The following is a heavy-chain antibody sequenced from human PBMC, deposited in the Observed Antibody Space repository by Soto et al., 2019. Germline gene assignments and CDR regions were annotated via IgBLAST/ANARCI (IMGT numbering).Heavy chain of an antibody. J-gene: IGHJ4*02. CDR1: GGTFSSYT. Sequence: QVQLVQSGAEVKKPGSSVKVSCKASGGTFSSYTISWVRQAPGQGLEWMGRIIPILGIANYAQKFQGRVTITADKSTSTAYMELSSLRSEDTAVYYCARDRHGDYGPDYWGQGTLVTVSS. CDR2: IIPILGIA. D-gene: IGHD4-17*01. V-gene: IGHV1-69*08. CDR3: ARDRHGDYGPDY.